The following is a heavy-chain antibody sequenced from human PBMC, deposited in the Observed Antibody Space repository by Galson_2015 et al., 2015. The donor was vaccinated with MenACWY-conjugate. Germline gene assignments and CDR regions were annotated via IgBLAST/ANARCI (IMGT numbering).Heavy chain of an antibody. J-gene: IGHJ6*03. Sequence: SLRLSCAASGFTFTGYEFNWVRQAPGTGLEWLSYISKSGSPIYYADSVKGRFTISRDNIKKSLFLEMNSLRAGDTGIYYCARVGTGIHQYFYYMDVWGKGTTVTVSS. CDR3: ARVGTGIHQYFYYMDV. D-gene: IGHD5-18*01. CDR2: ISKSGSPI. V-gene: IGHV3-48*03. CDR1: GFTFTGYE.